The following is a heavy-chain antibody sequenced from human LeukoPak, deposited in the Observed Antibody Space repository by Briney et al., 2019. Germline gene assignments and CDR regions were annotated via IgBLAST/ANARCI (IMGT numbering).Heavy chain of an antibody. J-gene: IGHJ4*02. CDR1: GFTFSNHW. D-gene: IGHD7-27*01. Sequence: GGSLRLSXAASGASGFTFSNHWMSWVRQAPWKGLEWVANIKQDGSEMYYVDSVKGRFTISRDNAENSLYLQMNSLRADDTAVYYCGRTGDLSDYWGQGTLVTVSS. CDR3: GRTGDLSDY. CDR2: IKQDGSEM. V-gene: IGHV3-7*01.